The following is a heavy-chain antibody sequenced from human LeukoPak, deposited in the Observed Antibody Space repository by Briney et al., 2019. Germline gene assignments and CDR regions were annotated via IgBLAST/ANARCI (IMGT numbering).Heavy chain of an antibody. Sequence: SETLSLTCTGSGVSLSREGYSCTWIRQPPRQELEWLGDIYHTGNTNYNPSLMRRFTISADASKNQVSLRLTSVTAADTAVYYCARGRYSSGCYKEKTWFDPWGQGILVTVSS. D-gene: IGHD6-19*01. CDR2: IYHTGNT. J-gene: IGHJ5*02. CDR1: GVSLSREGYS. V-gene: IGHV4-30-4*07. CDR3: ARGRYSSGCYKEKTWFDP.